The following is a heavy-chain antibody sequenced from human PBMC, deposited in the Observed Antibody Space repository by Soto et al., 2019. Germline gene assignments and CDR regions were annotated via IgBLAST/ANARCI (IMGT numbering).Heavy chain of an antibody. D-gene: IGHD3-16*01. CDR3: ARGGVSIRLLYLDY. J-gene: IGHJ4*02. Sequence: GGSLRLSCAASGFTFSDHYMDWVRQAPGKGLEWVGRTRNKANSYKTEYAASVKGRFTISRDDSKNSLYLQMNSLKTEDTAVYYCARGGVSIRLLYLDYWGQGTLVTVSS. CDR1: GFTFSDHY. CDR2: TRNKANSYKT. V-gene: IGHV3-72*01.